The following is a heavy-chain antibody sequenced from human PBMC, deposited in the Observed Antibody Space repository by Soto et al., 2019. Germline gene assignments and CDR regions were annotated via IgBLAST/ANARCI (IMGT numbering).Heavy chain of an antibody. CDR3: AKDEGRLVTDAFDI. D-gene: IGHD3-9*01. V-gene: IGHV3-23*01. CDR2: ISGSAINT. CDR1: GFTFSSYA. J-gene: IGHJ3*02. Sequence: PGGSLRLSCAASGFTFSSYAMSWVRQAPGKGLEWVSAISGSAINTYYADSVKGRFTISRDNSKNTLYLQMNSLRAEDTALYYCAKDEGRLVTDAFDIWGQGTMVTVSS.